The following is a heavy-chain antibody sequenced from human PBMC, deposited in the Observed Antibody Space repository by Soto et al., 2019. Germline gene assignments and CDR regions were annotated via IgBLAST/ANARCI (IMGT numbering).Heavy chain of an antibody. D-gene: IGHD2-2*01. CDR1: GYTFTGYY. V-gene: IGHV1-2*06. CDR3: ARAPRYCSSPRCYCSGT. Sequence: QVQLVQAGGEVKKPGASVKVSCKASGYTFTGYYLHWVRQAPGQGLEWMGRINPNNGDTNYAQKFQDRVTMTRDTSINTAYMEVSRLRSDDTAVYYCARAPRYCSSPRCYCSGTWGHGTLVTVSS. CDR2: INPNNGDT. J-gene: IGHJ4*01.